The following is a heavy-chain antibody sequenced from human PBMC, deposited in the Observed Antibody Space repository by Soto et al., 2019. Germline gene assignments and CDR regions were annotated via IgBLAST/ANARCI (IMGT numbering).Heavy chain of an antibody. CDR2: ISSSGYPI. V-gene: IGHV3-11*01. CDR1: GFTFSDYY. CDR3: ARDNRSFWNGYYSRYDYYGMDV. D-gene: IGHD3-3*01. J-gene: IGHJ6*02. Sequence: QVQLVESGGGSVKPGGSLRLSCAASGFTFSDYYMNWIRQAPGKGLEWVSYISSSGYPIYYSDSVKGRFTISRDNAKNSLSLEMNSLRVEDTAVYYCARDNRSFWNGYYSRYDYYGMDVWGQGTTVTVSS.